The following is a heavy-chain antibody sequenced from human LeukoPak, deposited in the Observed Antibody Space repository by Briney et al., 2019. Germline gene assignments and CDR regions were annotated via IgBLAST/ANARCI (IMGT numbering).Heavy chain of an antibody. CDR2: ISSSSSYI. J-gene: IGHJ4*02. D-gene: IGHD4-17*01. CDR3: ARDLRDYGTH. Sequence: GGSLRLSCAASGFTFSSYSMNWVRQAPGKGLEWVSSISSSSSYIYYADSVKGRFTISRDNAKNSLYLQMSSLRAEDTAVYYCARDLRDYGTHWGQGTLVTVSS. V-gene: IGHV3-21*01. CDR1: GFTFSSYS.